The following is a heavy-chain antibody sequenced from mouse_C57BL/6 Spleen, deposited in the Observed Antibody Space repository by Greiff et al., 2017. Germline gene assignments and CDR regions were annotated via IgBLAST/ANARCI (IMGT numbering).Heavy chain of an antibody. CDR1: GYTFTDYY. Sequence: VQLQQSGPELVKPGASVKISCKASGYTFTDYYMNWVKQSHGQSLEWIGDINPNNGGTSYNQKFKGKATLTVDKSSSTAYMELRSLTSEDSAVYYCASLSYYYGSSYLDYWGQGTTLTVSS. D-gene: IGHD1-1*01. V-gene: IGHV1-26*01. J-gene: IGHJ2*01. CDR2: INPNNGGT. CDR3: ASLSYYYGSSYLDY.